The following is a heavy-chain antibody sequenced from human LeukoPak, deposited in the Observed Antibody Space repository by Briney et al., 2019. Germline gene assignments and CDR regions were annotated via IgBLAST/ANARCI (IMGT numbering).Heavy chain of an antibody. V-gene: IGHV3-30*02. CDR2: IRYDGSNK. J-gene: IGHJ4*02. D-gene: IGHD2-21*02. Sequence: GGSLRLSCAASGFTFSSYGMHWVRQAPGKGLEWVAFIRYDGSNKYYADSVKGRLTISRDNSKNTLYLQMNSLRAEDTAVYYCAKDRVAYCGGDCYLGFDYWGQGTLVTVSS. CDR3: AKDRVAYCGGDCYLGFDY. CDR1: GFTFSSYG.